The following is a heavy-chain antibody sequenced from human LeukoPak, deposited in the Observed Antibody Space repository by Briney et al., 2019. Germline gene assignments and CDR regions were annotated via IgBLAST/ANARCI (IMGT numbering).Heavy chain of an antibody. CDR3: ARGRYYGSGSYPIRRGSYYFDY. Sequence: NPSETLSLTCAVYGGSFSGYYWSWTGQPPGKGLEWIGEINHSGSTNYNPSLKSRVTISVDTSKNQFSLKLSSVTAADTAVYYCARGRYYGSGSYPIRRGSYYFDYWGQGTLVTVSS. D-gene: IGHD3-10*01. CDR2: INHSGST. J-gene: IGHJ4*02. V-gene: IGHV4-34*01. CDR1: GGSFSGYY.